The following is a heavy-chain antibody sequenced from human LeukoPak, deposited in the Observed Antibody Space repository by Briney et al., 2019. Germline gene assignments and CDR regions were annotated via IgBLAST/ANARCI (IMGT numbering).Heavy chain of an antibody. V-gene: IGHV3-7*01. D-gene: IGHD6-13*01. J-gene: IGHJ1*01. Sequence: GGSLRLSCTASGFTFSSYWMNWVRQAPGKGLEWVANIKQDGSEKYYVDSVKGRFTISRDNAKNSLYLQMNSLRVEDTAVYYCARNRGIAAAGTSGYFQHWGQGTLVTVSS. CDR3: ARNRGIAAAGTSGYFQH. CDR2: IKQDGSEK. CDR1: GFTFSSYW.